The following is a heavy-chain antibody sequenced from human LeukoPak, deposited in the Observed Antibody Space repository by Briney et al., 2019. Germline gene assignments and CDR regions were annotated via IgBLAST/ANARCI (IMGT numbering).Heavy chain of an antibody. J-gene: IGHJ4*02. Sequence: ASVKVSCKASGYTFTSYGISWVRQAPGQGPEWMGWISAYNGNTNYAQKLQGRVTITADESTSTAYMELSSLRSEDTAVYYCASYDILTGTPDYWGQGTLVTVSS. V-gene: IGHV1-18*01. D-gene: IGHD3-9*01. CDR1: GYTFTSYG. CDR2: ISAYNGNT. CDR3: ASYDILTGTPDY.